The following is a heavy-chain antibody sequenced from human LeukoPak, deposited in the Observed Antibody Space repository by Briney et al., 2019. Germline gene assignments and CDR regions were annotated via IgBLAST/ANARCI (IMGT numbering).Heavy chain of an antibody. CDR1: GFTFSSYA. CDR3: AKEGSSSSWYDFAYYFDY. V-gene: IGHV3-23*01. J-gene: IGHJ4*02. Sequence: GGSLRLSCAASGFTFSSYAMSWVRQAPGKGLEWVSAISGSGGSTYYADSVKGRFTISRDNSKNTLYLQMNSLRAEDTAVYYCAKEGSSSSWYDFAYYFDYWGQGTLVPVSS. D-gene: IGHD6-13*01. CDR2: ISGSGGST.